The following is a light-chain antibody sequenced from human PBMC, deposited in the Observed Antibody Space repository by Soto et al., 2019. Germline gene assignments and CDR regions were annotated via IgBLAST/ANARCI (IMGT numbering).Light chain of an antibody. Sequence: EVVLTQSPDTLSLSPGETATLSCRASQAVTGNYLAWYQQKPGQAPRLLIYGTSNRATGIPDRFSGSVSGTDFTLQISRVEAGDVGVYYCMQGLQTPYTFGQGTKLEIK. CDR2: GTS. CDR3: MQGLQTPYT. CDR1: QAVTGNY. J-gene: IGKJ2*01. V-gene: IGKV3-20*01.